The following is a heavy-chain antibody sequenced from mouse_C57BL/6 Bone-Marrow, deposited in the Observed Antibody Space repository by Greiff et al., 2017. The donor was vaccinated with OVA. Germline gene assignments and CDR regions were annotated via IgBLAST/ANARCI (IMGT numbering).Heavy chain of an antibody. J-gene: IGHJ3*01. Sequence: VQLQQPGAELVRPGTSVKLSCKASGYTFTSYWMHWVKQRPGQGLEWIGVIVPSDSYTNYNQKFKGKATLTVDTSSSTAYMQLSSLTSEDSAVYYCARDSGTSFAYWGQGTLVTVSA. V-gene: IGHV1-59*01. CDR2: IVPSDSYT. CDR3: ARDSGTSFAY. CDR1: GYTFTSYW. D-gene: IGHD4-1*01.